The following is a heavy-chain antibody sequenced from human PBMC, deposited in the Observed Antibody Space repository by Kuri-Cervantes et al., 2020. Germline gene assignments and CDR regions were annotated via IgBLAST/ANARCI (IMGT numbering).Heavy chain of an antibody. CDR2: IKQDGSEK. Sequence: GESLKISCAASGFTFSSYWMSWVRQAPGKGLEWVANIKQDGSEKYYVDSVKGRFTISRDDAKNSLYLQMNSLRAEDTAVYYCARNITMDVWGQGTTVTVSS. CDR1: GFTFSSYW. CDR3: ARNITMDV. J-gene: IGHJ6*02. D-gene: IGHD1-14*01. V-gene: IGHV3-7*01.